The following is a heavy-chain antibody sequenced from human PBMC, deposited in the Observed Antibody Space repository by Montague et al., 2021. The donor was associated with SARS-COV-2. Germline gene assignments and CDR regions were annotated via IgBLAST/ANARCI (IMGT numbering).Heavy chain of an antibody. J-gene: IGHJ3*02. Sequence: SEILSLTCTVSGGSISSYYWSWIRQPPGKGLEWIGYIYYSGSTNCNPSLKSRVTISVDTSKNQFSLKLSSVTAADTAVYYCARGSGWMGNAFDIWGQGTMVTVSS. V-gene: IGHV4-59*01. CDR2: IYYSGST. D-gene: IGHD6-19*01. CDR1: GGSISSYY. CDR3: ARGSGWMGNAFDI.